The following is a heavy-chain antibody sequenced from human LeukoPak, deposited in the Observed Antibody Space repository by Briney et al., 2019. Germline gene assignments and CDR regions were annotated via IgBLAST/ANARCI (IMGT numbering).Heavy chain of an antibody. CDR3: ARGADSGYSSDN. CDR1: GFTFSNYW. Sequence: GGSLRLSCAASGFTFSNYWMHWVRQAPGKVLVWVSRINSDGRSTNYADSVKGRFTISRDNAKNTLYLQMNSLRAEDTAVYYCARGADSGYSSDNWGQGTLVSVSS. J-gene: IGHJ4*02. D-gene: IGHD3-9*01. V-gene: IGHV3-74*01. CDR2: INSDGRST.